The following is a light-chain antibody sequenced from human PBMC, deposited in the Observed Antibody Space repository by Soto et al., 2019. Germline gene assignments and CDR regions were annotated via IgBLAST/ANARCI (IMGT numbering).Light chain of an antibody. CDR2: DVT. CDR1: SSDVGGYDY. J-gene: IGLJ2*01. CDR3: SSYTSSTTQVL. V-gene: IGLV2-14*03. Sequence: QSALTQPASVSGSPEQSITISCTGTSSDVGGYDYVSWYQQHPGKAPKLMTYDVTNRPSGVSHRFSGSKSGNTASLTISGLQAEDEADYYCSSYTSSTTQVLFGGGTKLTVL.